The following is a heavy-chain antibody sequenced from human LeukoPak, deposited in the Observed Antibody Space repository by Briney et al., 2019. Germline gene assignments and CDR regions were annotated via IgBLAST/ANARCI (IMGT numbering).Heavy chain of an antibody. D-gene: IGHD6-13*01. CDR2: INPNSGGT. V-gene: IGHV1-2*02. Sequence: ASVKVSCKASGYTFTGYYMHWVRQAPGQGLEWMGWINPNSGGTNYAQKFQGRVTTTRDTSISTAYMELSRLRSDDTAVYYCASTRGSSWPHAFDIWGQGTMVTVSS. CDR1: GYTFTGYY. CDR3: ASTRGSSWPHAFDI. J-gene: IGHJ3*02.